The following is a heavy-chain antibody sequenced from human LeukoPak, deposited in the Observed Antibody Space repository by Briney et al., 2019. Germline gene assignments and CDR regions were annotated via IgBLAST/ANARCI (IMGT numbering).Heavy chain of an antibody. CDR3: ASCPYAPGVYYYYMDV. V-gene: IGHV1-69*05. CDR1: GGPFSSYA. D-gene: IGHD2-2*01. CDR2: IIPIFGTA. Sequence: SVKVSFKASGGPFSSYAISWVRPAPGQGLEWMGGIIPIFGTANYSQKFQGRVTITTDESTSTAYMELSSLRSEDTAVYYCASCPYAPGVYYYYMDVWGKGTTVTVSS. J-gene: IGHJ6*03.